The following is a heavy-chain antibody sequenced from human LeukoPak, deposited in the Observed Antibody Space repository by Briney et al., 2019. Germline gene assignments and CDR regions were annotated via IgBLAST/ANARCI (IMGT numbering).Heavy chain of an antibody. CDR1: GGSFSGYY. J-gene: IGHJ6*03. CDR3: ARGVEMATILGYYYYMDV. CDR2: INHRGNT. Sequence: SETLSLTCAVDGGSFSGYYWTWIRQGPGKGLGWVGEINHRGNTNYHPSLESRVTISIDTSKHHHSLNLSSVTAADTAVYYCARGVEMATILGYYYYMDVWGKGTTVAVSS. D-gene: IGHD5-24*01. V-gene: IGHV4-34*01.